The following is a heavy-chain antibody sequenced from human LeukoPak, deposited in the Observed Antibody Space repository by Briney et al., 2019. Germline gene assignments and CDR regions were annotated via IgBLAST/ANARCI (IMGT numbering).Heavy chain of an antibody. CDR1: GGTFSSYA. D-gene: IGHD6-13*01. CDR2: IIPIFGTA. CDR3: ATEGIIAAAGTIDY. V-gene: IGHV1-69*05. J-gene: IGHJ4*02. Sequence: ASVKVSCKASGGTFSSYAISWVRQAPGQGLEWMGGIIPIFGTANYAQKFQGRVTITTDESTSTAYMELSSLRSEDTAVYYCATEGIIAAAGTIDYWGQGTLVTVSS.